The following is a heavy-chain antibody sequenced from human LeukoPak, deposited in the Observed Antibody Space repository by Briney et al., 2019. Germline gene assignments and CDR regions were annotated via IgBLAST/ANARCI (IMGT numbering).Heavy chain of an antibody. CDR1: GGTFSSYA. J-gene: IGHJ4*02. CDR2: IIPIFGTA. D-gene: IGHD3-22*01. V-gene: IGHV1-69*05. CDR3: ASPYDSSGYHFDY. Sequence: GSSVKVSCKAPGGTFSSYAISWVRQAPGQGLEWMGGIIPIFGTANYAQKFQGRVTITTDESTSTAYMELSSLRSEDTAVYYCASPYDSSGYHFDYWGQGTLVTVSS.